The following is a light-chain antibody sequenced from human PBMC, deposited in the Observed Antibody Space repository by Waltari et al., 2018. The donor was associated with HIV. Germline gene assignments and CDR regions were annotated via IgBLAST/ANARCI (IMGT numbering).Light chain of an antibody. J-gene: IGKJ1*01. Sequence: ENVLTQSPGTLSLSPGERATLSCRASQSVISNYFAWYQQKPGQPPRLLIYGASSRATGIPDRFIGSGSGTDFTLTISRLEPEDSAVYYCQQYVSSPTFGQGTKVEIK. V-gene: IGKV3-20*01. CDR1: QSVISNY. CDR3: QQYVSSPT. CDR2: GAS.